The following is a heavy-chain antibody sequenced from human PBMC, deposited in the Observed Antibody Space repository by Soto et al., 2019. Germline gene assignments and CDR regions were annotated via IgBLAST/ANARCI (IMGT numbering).Heavy chain of an antibody. CDR3: ASSKRGGDRGRFDP. J-gene: IGHJ5*02. V-gene: IGHV4-31*03. CDR1: GGSISSGGYY. CDR2: IYYSGST. Sequence: QVQLQESVPGLVKPSQTLSLTCTVSGGSISSGGYYWSWIRQHPGKGLEWIGYIYYSGSTYYNLSLKSRVTISVDTSKNQFSLKLSSVTAADTAVYYCASSKRGGDRGRFDPWGQGSMVTVSS. D-gene: IGHD2-21*02.